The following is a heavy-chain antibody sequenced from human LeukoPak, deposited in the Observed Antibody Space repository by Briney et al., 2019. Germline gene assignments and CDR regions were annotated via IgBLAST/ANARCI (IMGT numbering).Heavy chain of an antibody. V-gene: IGHV3-23*01. CDR2: IVSSGDTT. J-gene: IGHJ6*03. CDR1: GFTFSGYA. CDR3: AKADGGQWPSSYYYYYMDV. D-gene: IGHD6-19*01. Sequence: GGSLRLSCAASGFTFSGYAMSWVRQAPGKGLEWVSAIVSSGDTTYYADSVKGRFTISRDNSKNTLYLQMNSLRAEDTAVYYCAKADGGQWPSSYYYYYMDVWGKGTTVTVSS.